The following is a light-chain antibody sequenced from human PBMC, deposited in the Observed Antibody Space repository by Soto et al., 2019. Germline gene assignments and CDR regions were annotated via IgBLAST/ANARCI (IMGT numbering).Light chain of an antibody. Sequence: NFMLTQPHSVSESPGKTATISCTRSSGSIDSNYVQWFQQRPGSAPTTVIYEDNQRPSGVPDRFSGSIDSSSNSASLTISGLKTDDEADYYCQSYDSRNVVFGGGTKRTVL. CDR3: QSYDSRNVV. CDR1: SGSIDSNY. V-gene: IGLV6-57*04. J-gene: IGLJ2*01. CDR2: EDN.